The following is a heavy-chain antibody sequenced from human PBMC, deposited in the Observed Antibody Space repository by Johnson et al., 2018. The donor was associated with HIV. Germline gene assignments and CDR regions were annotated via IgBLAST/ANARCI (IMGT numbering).Heavy chain of an antibody. D-gene: IGHD3-22*01. CDR3: SHDSSGYHDAFDL. CDR1: GFTFDDYA. V-gene: IGHV3-9*01. Sequence: VQLVESGGGLVQPGRSLRLSCAASGFTFDDYAMHWVRQAPGKGLEWVSGISWNSGSIGYADSVKGRFTISRDNAKNSLYLQMNSLKSEDTALYYCSHDSSGYHDAFDLWGQGTMVIVSS. J-gene: IGHJ3*01. CDR2: ISWNSGSI.